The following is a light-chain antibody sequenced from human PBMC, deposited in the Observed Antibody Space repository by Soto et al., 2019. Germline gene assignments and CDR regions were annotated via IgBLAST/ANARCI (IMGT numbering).Light chain of an antibody. J-gene: IGKJ4*01. Sequence: DIVMTQSPDSLAVSLGERATINCKSRQSLLSSADNKNYLAWYQQRPGQPPKLLISWASTRQFGVPDRFIGSVSGTDFTLTIGSPQAEDVAVYYCQQYYSAPLTFGGGTKVEIK. CDR2: WAS. CDR1: QSLLSSADNKNY. CDR3: QQYYSAPLT. V-gene: IGKV4-1*01.